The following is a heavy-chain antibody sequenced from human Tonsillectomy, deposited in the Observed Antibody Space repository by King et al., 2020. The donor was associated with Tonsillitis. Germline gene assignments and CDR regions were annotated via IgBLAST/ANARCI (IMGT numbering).Heavy chain of an antibody. D-gene: IGHD3-10*01. J-gene: IGHJ2*01. CDR2: INQSGST. CDR3: AREDGGYFDL. CDR1: GGSLSESY. V-gene: IGHV4-34*01. Sequence: HVQLQQWGAGLLKPSETLSLTCAVYGGSLSESYGSWIRQPPGKGLEWIGEINQSGSTNYSPSLKSRVTILLDTSKNQFSLKLSSVTAADTAMYYCAREDGGYFDLWGRGTLVTVSS.